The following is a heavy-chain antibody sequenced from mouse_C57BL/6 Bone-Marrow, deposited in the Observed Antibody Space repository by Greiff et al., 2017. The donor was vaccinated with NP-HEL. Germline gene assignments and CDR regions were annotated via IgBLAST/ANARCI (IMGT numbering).Heavy chain of an antibody. CDR2: IYPGDGDT. J-gene: IGHJ3*01. V-gene: IGHV1-80*01. CDR3: ARGAY. CDR1: GYEFSNYW. Sequence: QLKESGAELVKPGASVKISCKASGYEFSNYWMNWVKQRPGKGLEWIGQIYPGDGDTNYNGKFKDKATLTADKSSSTAYMQLSRLTSEDSAVYFCARGAYWGQGTLVTVSA.